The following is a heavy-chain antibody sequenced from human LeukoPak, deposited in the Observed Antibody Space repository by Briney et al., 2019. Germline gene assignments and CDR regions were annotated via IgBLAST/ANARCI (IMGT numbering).Heavy chain of an antibody. J-gene: IGHJ4*02. Sequence: ASVKVSCKASGYTFTGYYMHWVRQAPGQGLEWMGRIIPNSGGTNYAQKFQGRVTMTTDTSTSTAYMELRSLRSDDTAVYYCASTTYYYGSGISRDDYWGQGTLVTVSS. CDR1: GYTFTGYY. V-gene: IGHV1-2*06. D-gene: IGHD3-10*01. CDR2: IIPNSGGT. CDR3: ASTTYYYGSGISRDDY.